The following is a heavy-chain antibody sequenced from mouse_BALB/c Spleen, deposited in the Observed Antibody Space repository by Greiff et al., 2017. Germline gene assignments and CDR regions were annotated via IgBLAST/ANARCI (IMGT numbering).Heavy chain of an antibody. CDR3: ARRSVIIVFAY. CDR2: INPGSGGT. Sequence: VKLQESGAELVRPGTSVKVSCKASGYAFTNYLIEWVKQRPGQGLEWIGVINPGSGGTNYNEKFKGKATLTADKSSSTAYMQLSSLTSDDSAVYFCARRSVIIVFAYWGQGTLVTVSA. D-gene: IGHD2-12*01. CDR1: GYAFTNYL. J-gene: IGHJ3*01. V-gene: IGHV1-54*01.